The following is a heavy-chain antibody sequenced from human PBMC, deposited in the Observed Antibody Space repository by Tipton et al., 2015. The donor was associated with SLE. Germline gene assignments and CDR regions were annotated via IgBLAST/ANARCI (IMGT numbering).Heavy chain of an antibody. Sequence: SLRLSCAVSGFTFSSYGMHWVRQAPGKGLEYVSAISSNGGSTYYADSVKGRFTISRDNSKNTLYLQMSSLRAEDTAVYYCASRNYYDSSGYRYNWFDPWGQGTLVTVSS. CDR2: ISSNGGST. D-gene: IGHD3-22*01. J-gene: IGHJ5*02. V-gene: IGHV3-64D*06. CDR1: GFTFSSYG. CDR3: ASRNYYDSSGYRYNWFDP.